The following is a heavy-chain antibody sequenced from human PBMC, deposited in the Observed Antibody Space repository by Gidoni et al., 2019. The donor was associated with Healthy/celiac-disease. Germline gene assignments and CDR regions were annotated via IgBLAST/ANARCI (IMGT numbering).Heavy chain of an antibody. CDR1: GFTVSSNY. V-gene: IGHV3-53*01. D-gene: IGHD1-1*01. CDR3: ARVRQLGALDY. CDR2: IYSGGST. Sequence: EVQLVESGGGLIQPGGSLSLSCAASGFTVSSNYMSWVRQAPGQGLEWVSVIYSGGSTYYADFVKGRFTISRDNSKNTLYLKMNSLRAEDTAVYYCARVRQLGALDYWGQGTLVTVSS. J-gene: IGHJ4*02.